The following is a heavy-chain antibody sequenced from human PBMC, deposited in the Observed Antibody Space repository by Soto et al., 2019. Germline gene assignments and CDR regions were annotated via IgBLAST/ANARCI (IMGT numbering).Heavy chain of an antibody. J-gene: IGHJ4*02. D-gene: IGHD2-21*02. CDR1: GYTFTSYA. V-gene: IGHV1-3*01. CDR2: INAGNGNT. Sequence: ASVKVSCKASGYTFTSYAMHWVRQAPGQRLEWMGWINAGNGNTKYSQKFQGRVTITRGTSASTAYMELSSLRSEDTAVYYCARSIVVVTALDYWGQGTLVTSPQ. CDR3: ARSIVVVTALDY.